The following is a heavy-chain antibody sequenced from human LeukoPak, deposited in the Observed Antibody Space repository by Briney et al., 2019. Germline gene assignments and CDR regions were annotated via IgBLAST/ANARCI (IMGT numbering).Heavy chain of an antibody. CDR3: AKGRRGSSYVHYFDT. V-gene: IGHV3-30*18. CDR1: GSNFSAYV. CDR2: ISFQGTNQ. Sequence: GESLKTSSTAPGSNFSAYVMHWGRQAPGKGLDWGAVISFQGTNQYYPHSVKGRFTISRDKSNNTLYLQMNSVRAEDTAVYYCAKGRRGSSYVHYFDTWGQGTLVTVSS. J-gene: IGHJ1*01. D-gene: IGHD3-22*01.